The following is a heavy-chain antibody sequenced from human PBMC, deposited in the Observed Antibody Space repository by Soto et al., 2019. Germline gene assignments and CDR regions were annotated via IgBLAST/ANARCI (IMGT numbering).Heavy chain of an antibody. D-gene: IGHD5-12*01. J-gene: IGHJ4*02. Sequence: SETLSLTCTVSGGPISSGGYYWSWIRQHPGKGLEWIGYIYYSGSTNYNPSLKSRVTISVDTSKNQFSLKLSSVTAADTAVYYCARVGPTRRTLPMATPRYFDYWGQGTLVTVPS. CDR3: ARVGPTRRTLPMATPRYFDY. CDR1: GGPISSGGYY. V-gene: IGHV4-61*08. CDR2: IYYSGST.